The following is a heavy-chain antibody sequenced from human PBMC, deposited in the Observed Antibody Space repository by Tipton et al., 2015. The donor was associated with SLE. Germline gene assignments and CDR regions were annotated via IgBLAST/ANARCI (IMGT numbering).Heavy chain of an antibody. J-gene: IGHJ4*02. D-gene: IGHD2-2*01. CDR2: IYYSGST. V-gene: IGHV4-39*07. Sequence: TLSLTCTVSGGSISSSSYYWGWIRQPPGKGLEWIGSIYYSGSTHYNPSLKSRVTISVDTSKNQFSLKLSSVTAADTAVYYCARDIVVVPAAGPSFDYWGQGTLVTVSS. CDR3: ARDIVVVPAAGPSFDY. CDR1: GGSISSSSYY.